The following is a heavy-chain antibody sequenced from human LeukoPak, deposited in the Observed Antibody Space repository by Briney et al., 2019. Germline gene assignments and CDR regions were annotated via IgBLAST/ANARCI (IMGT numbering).Heavy chain of an antibody. D-gene: IGHD3-22*01. CDR3: AKSSYYDSSGYYREYYFDY. Sequence: GGSLRLSCAASGFTFSSYAMSWVRQAPGKGLEWVSAISGGGGSTHYADSVKGRFTISRDNSKNTLYLQMSSLRAGDTAVYYCAKSSYYDSSGYYREYYFDYWGQGTLVTVS. V-gene: IGHV3-23*01. CDR2: ISGGGGST. J-gene: IGHJ4*02. CDR1: GFTFSSYA.